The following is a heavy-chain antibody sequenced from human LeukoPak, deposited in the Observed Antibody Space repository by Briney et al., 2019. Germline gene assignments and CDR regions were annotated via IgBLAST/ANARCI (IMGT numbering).Heavy chain of an antibody. CDR2: ISAYNGNT. CDR3: ARVSGAVADNGLDY. CDR1: GYTFTSYG. V-gene: IGHV1-18*01. J-gene: IGHJ4*02. D-gene: IGHD6-19*01. Sequence: VASVKVSCKASGYTFTSYGISWVRQAPGQGLEWMGWISAYNGNTNYAQKLQGRVTMTTDTSTSTAYMELRSLRSDGTAVYYCARVSGAVADNGLDYWGQGTLVTVSS.